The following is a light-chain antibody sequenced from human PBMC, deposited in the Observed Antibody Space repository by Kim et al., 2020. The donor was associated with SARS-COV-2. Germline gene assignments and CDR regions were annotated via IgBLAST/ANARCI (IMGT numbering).Light chain of an antibody. J-gene: IGKJ2*01. CDR3: QQTYTPPYT. Sequence: GDRVTITCRASQTITTSLKWYQVVPGKAPKLLIFDASTLQRRVPSRFSGSGSGTEFTLTIANLRPEDFATYFCQQTYTPPYTFGQGTKLEIK. CDR1: QTITTS. CDR2: DAS. V-gene: IGKV1-39*01.